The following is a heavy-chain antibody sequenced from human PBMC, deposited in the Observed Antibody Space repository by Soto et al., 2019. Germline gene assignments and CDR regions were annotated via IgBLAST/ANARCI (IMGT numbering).Heavy chain of an antibody. J-gene: IGHJ4*02. D-gene: IGHD3-10*01. CDR1: RGSIRSGSYY. V-gene: IGHV4-39*01. CDR3: VSRPIFGFPYGPFDY. CDR2: ISYTETT. Sequence: QLQLQESGPGLVKPSETLSLTCSVSRGSIRSGSYYWAWIRQTPGKGLEWIATISYTETTYYNPSLKSRVAISADLSKNQFSLRLNSMTAADTAVYYCVSRPIFGFPYGPFDYWGQGALVTVSS.